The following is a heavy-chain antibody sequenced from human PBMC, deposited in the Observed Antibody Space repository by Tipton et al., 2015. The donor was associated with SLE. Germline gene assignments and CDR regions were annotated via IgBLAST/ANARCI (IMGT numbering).Heavy chain of an antibody. J-gene: IGHJ4*02. D-gene: IGHD3-10*01. CDR1: GGSFSGYY. V-gene: IGHV4-4*09. Sequence: TLSLTCAVYGGSFSGYYWSWIRQPPGKGLEWIGYIYTSGSTNYNPSLKSRVTISVDTSKNQFSLKLSSVTAADTAVYYCAGETRDFDYWGQGTLVTVSS. CDR3: AGETRDFDY. CDR2: IYTSGST.